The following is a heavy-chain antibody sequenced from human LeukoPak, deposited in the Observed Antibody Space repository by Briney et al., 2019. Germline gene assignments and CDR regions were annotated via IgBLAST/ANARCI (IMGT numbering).Heavy chain of an antibody. J-gene: IGHJ3*02. Sequence: GGSLRRSCAASGFTFSSYGMHWVRQAPGKGLEWVAVISYDGSNKYYADSVKGRFTISRDNSKNTLYLQMNSLRAEDTAVYYCAKRSLGIWGQGTMVTVSS. CDR1: GFTFSSYG. CDR3: AKRSLGI. CDR2: ISYDGSNK. V-gene: IGHV3-30*18.